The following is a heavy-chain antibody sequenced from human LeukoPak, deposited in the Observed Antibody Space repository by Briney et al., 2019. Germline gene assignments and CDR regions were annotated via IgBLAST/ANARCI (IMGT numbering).Heavy chain of an antibody. J-gene: IGHJ4*02. CDR1: GFTFSSYA. CDR2: ISSKGGST. D-gene: IGHD4-17*01. Sequence: PGGSLRLSCSASGFTFSSYAMHWVRQAPGKGLEYVSAISSKGGSTYYADSVKGRFTISRDNPKNTLYLQMSGLRTEDTAVYYCVKDYGSNGDYGDWFDFWGQGTLVTVSS. V-gene: IGHV3-64D*09. CDR3: VKDYGSNGDYGDWFDF.